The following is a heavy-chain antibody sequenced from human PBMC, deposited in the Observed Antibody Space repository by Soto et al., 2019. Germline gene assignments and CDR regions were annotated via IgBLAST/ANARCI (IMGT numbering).Heavy chain of an antibody. V-gene: IGHV3-30*04. D-gene: IGHD6-13*01. CDR3: ARAPPKTSSSWYYLGS. CDR1: GFTFSSYA. J-gene: IGHJ4*02. CDR2: ISYDGRNK. Sequence: GGSLRLSCVASGFTFSSYAMHWVRQAPGKGLEWVAVISYDGRNKNYADSVKGRFSISRDNSKNTLFLQMISLRGDDTALYYCARAPPKTSSSWYYLGSWGQGILVTVSS.